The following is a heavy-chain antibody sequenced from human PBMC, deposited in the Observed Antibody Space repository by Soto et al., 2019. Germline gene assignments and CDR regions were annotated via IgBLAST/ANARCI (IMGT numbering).Heavy chain of an antibody. CDR3: ARLEGLATISYYFDY. J-gene: IGHJ4*02. D-gene: IGHD3-9*01. CDR2: IYYRGNT. V-gene: IGHV4-39*01. Sequence: QLQLQESGPGLVKPSETLSLTCSVSGDSINSDNYYWGWIRQPPGKRLEWIGSIYYRGNTYYNPSLKSQVTISLDKSKSQFSLKLNSVTAADSAVYFCARLEGLATISYYFDYWGQGTLVTVSS. CDR1: GDSINSDNYY.